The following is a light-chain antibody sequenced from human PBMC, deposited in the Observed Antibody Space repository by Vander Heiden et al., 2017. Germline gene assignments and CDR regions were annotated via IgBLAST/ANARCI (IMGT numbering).Light chain of an antibody. Sequence: DIQMTQSPSTLSASVGDRVTITCRASQSISSWLDWYQQKPGKAPKLLIYKASILESGVPSRSSGSGSGTEFTLTISSLQPDDFATYYCQQYNSYPWTFGQGTKVEIK. V-gene: IGKV1-5*03. CDR2: KAS. CDR3: QQYNSYPWT. CDR1: QSISSW. J-gene: IGKJ1*01.